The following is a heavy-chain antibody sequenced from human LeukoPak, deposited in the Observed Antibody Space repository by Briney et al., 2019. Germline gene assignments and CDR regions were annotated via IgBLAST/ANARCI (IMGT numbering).Heavy chain of an antibody. CDR2: ISAYNGNT. CDR3: ARWGPDYEYSSRYYYYMDV. D-gene: IGHD6-13*01. V-gene: IGHV1-18*01. CDR1: GYTFTSYG. J-gene: IGHJ6*03. Sequence: ASVKVSCKASGYTFTSYGISWVRQALGQGLEWMGWISAYNGNTNYAQKFQGRVTMTTDTSTSTAYMELRSLRSDDTAVYYCARWGPDYEYSSRYYYYMDVWGKGTTVTVS.